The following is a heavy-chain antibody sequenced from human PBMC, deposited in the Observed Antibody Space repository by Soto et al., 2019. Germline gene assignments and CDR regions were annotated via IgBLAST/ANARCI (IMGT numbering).Heavy chain of an antibody. CDR1: GGTFSSYT. CDR2: IIPILGIA. V-gene: IGHV1-69*08. J-gene: IGHJ3*02. D-gene: IGHD2-15*01. CDR3: ARDSDIVVVVAVSGSAFDI. Sequence: QVQLVQSGAEVKKPGSSVKVTCKASGGTFSSYTISWVRQAPGQGLEWMGRIIPILGIANYAQKFQGRVTITADKSTSTAYMELSSLRSEDTAVYYCARDSDIVVVVAVSGSAFDIWGQGTMVTVSS.